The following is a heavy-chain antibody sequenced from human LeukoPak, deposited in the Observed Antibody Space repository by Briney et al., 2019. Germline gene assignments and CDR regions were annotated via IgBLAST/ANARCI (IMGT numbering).Heavy chain of an antibody. V-gene: IGHV3-30-3*01. J-gene: IGHJ4*02. CDR3: EGVYYSDLY. CDR1: GFTFSINA. CDR2: VSYDGNKK. Sequence: PGGSLRLSCAASGFTFSINAMHWVRQAPGKGLEWVALVSYDGNKKYYADSVKGRFSISRDNSKNTLYLQMDSLRVEDTATYYCEGVYYSDLYWGQGTLVTVSS. D-gene: IGHD3-22*01.